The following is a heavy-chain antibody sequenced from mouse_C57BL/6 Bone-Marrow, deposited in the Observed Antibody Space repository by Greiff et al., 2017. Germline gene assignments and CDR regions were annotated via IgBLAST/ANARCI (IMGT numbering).Heavy chain of an antibody. Sequence: EVHLVESGPGLAKPSQTLSLTCSVTGYSITSDYWNWIRKFPGNKLEYMGYLSYSGSTYYNPSLKSRISITLDTSKNQYYLQLNTGTTEDTATDDCARDRACYDYACDYWGQGTTLTVSA. CDR1: GYSITSDY. CDR2: LSYSGST. D-gene: IGHD2-4*01. J-gene: IGHJ2*01. CDR3: ARDRACYDYACDY. V-gene: IGHV3-8*01.